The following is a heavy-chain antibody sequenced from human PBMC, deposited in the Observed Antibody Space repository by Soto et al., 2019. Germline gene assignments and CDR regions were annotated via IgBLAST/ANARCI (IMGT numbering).Heavy chain of an antibody. V-gene: IGHV5-51*01. CDR1: GYSFTSYW. Sequence: GESLKISCKGSGYSFTSYWIGWVRQMPGKGLEWMGIIYPGDSDTRYSPSFQGQVTISADKSISTAYLQWSSLKASDTAMHYCARQGLSSGWYANHYYYYYGMDVWGQGTTVTVSS. J-gene: IGHJ6*02. CDR2: IYPGDSDT. CDR3: ARQGLSSGWYANHYYYYYGMDV. D-gene: IGHD6-19*01.